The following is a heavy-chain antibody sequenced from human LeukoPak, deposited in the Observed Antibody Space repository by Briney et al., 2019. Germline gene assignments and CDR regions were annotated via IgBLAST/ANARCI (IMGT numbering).Heavy chain of an antibody. CDR1: GYTFSRYG. Sequence: ASVKVSCKTSGYTFSRYGISWVRQAPGQGLEWMGWISAYNGNTNYAQKLQGRVTMTTDTSTSTAYMELRSLRSDDTAVYYCARDLNPYFDWLSRGNWFDPWGQGTLVTVSS. CDR3: ARDLNPYFDWLSRGNWFDP. CDR2: ISAYNGNT. V-gene: IGHV1-18*01. J-gene: IGHJ5*02. D-gene: IGHD3-9*01.